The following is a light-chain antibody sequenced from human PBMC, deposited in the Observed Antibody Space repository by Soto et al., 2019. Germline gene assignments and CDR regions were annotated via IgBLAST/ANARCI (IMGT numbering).Light chain of an antibody. J-gene: IGLJ1*01. CDR3: AAWDDSLNALYV. CDR1: SSNIGSNT. CDR2: SNK. Sequence: QSVLTQPPSASGTPGQRVTISCSGSSSNIGSNTVNWYQQLPGTAPKLLIYSNKQRPSGVPDRFSGSKSGTSASLAISGLQSEDEADYYCAAWDDSLNALYVFGTGTKLTVL. V-gene: IGLV1-44*01.